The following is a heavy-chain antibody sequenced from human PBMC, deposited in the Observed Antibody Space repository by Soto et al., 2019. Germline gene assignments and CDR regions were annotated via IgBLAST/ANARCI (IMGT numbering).Heavy chain of an antibody. CDR1: GFTFDYYW. CDR3: ARGGDPDY. Sequence: EVQLVESGGGLVQPGGSLRLSCVASGFTFDYYWMHWVRQDPGEGLMWVSRLQTDGSHPAYADSVKGRFTISRDNAKNPLYLQMNNLRAEDPSVYYCARGGDPDYWGQGTLVTVSS. V-gene: IGHV3-74*01. J-gene: IGHJ4*02. D-gene: IGHD2-21*02. CDR2: LQTDGSHP.